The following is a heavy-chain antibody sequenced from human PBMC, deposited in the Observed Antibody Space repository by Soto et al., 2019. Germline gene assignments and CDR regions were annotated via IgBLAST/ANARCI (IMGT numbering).Heavy chain of an antibody. V-gene: IGHV4-4*07. J-gene: IGHJ4*02. CDR1: GGSISNYY. Sequence: QVQLQESGPGLVKPSETLSLTCAVSGGSISNYYWSWIRQPAGKGLEWIGRFYASGYTNYNPSLKSRVTMSLDISKSHFSLRLSDVTAADTAGYYCARGTQVERSDYWGQGTLVTVSA. CDR2: FYASGYT. CDR3: ARGTQVERSDY.